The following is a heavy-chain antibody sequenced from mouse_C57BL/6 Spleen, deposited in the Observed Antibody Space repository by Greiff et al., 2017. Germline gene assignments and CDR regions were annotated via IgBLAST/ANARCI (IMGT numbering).Heavy chain of an antibody. CDR1: GYTFPSYW. V-gene: IGHV1-59*01. CDR3: ARGDYGSSNYFDY. Sequence: VQLQQPGAELVRPGTSVKLSCKASGYTFPSYWMHWVTQRPGQGLEWIGVIDPSDSYTNYNPKFKGMAILTVDTSSSTAYMRLSSLTSEASAVYYCARGDYGSSNYFDYWGQGTTLTVSS. D-gene: IGHD1-1*01. CDR2: IDPSDSYT. J-gene: IGHJ2*01.